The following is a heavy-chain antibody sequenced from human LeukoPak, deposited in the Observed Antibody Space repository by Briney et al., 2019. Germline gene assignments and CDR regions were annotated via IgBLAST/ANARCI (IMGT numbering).Heavy chain of an antibody. J-gene: IGHJ4*02. CDR3: ARDDIGATGTRVGRY. V-gene: IGHV1-2*02. CDR1: GYRFTGYY. CDR2: INPTSGGT. Sequence: ASVKVSCKASGYRFTGYYMHWVRQAPGQGLEWVGWINPTSGGTKYARKFQGRVTMTRDSSISTAYMELNRLRYDDTAVYYCARDDIGATGTRVGRYWGQGTLVTVSS. D-gene: IGHD6-13*01.